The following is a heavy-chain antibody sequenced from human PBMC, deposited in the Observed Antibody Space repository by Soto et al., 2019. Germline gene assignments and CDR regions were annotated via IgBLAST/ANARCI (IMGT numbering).Heavy chain of an antibody. D-gene: IGHD2-2*01. CDR1: GFTFSIYE. Sequence: GGSLRLSCAASGFTFSIYEMNWVRHAPGKGLEWVSYISSSGSTIYYADSVKGRFTISRDNAKNSLYLQMNSLRAEDTAVYYCARRYCSSTSCLLDYWGQGTLVTVSS. CDR2: ISSSGSTI. V-gene: IGHV3-48*03. J-gene: IGHJ4*02. CDR3: ARRYCSSTSCLLDY.